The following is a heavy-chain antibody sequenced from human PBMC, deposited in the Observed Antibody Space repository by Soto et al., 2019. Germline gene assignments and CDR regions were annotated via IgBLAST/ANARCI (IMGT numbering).Heavy chain of an antibody. V-gene: IGHV3-30-3*01. J-gene: IGHJ6*02. CDR2: ISYDGSNK. D-gene: IGHD2-15*01. CDR1: GFTFSSYA. Sequence: PGGSLRLSCAASGFTFSSYAMHWVRQAPGKGLEWVAVISYDGSNKYYADSVKGRFTISRDNSKNTLYLQMNSLRAEDTAVYYCARGYCSGGSCSTLLGGSKHPMDVWGQGTTVTVSS. CDR3: ARGYCSGGSCSTLLGGSKHPMDV.